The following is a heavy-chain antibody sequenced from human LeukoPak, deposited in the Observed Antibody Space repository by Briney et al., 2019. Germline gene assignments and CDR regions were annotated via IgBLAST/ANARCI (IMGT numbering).Heavy chain of an antibody. J-gene: IGHJ1*01. D-gene: IGHD6-19*01. CDR3: AKSATVAGYAAFFQH. CDR1: GFTFSSYA. V-gene: IGHV3-23*01. Sequence: GGSLRLSCAASGFTFSSYAMSWVRRAPGKGLEWVSAISGSGGSTYYADSVKGRFTISRDNSKNTLYLQMISLRAEDTAVYYCAKSATVAGYAAFFQHWGQGTLVTVSS. CDR2: ISGSGGST.